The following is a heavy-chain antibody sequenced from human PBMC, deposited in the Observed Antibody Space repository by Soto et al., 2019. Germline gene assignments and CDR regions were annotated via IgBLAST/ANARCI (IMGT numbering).Heavy chain of an antibody. CDR3: ARGDREAIAVVVGARPGEYGVDV. J-gene: IGHJ6*02. Sequence: QVQLVESGGGVVQPGRSLRLSYAASGFTFSSYAMHGVRQAPGKGLECVAVISYDGSNKFYRDSVKGRFTSSRDNSKNTLYLQINSLRYEDTAVDYCARGDREAIAVVVGARPGEYGVDVWGQGTTVTFSS. CDR2: ISYDGSNK. V-gene: IGHV3-30-3*01. D-gene: IGHD2-15*01. CDR1: GFTFSSYA.